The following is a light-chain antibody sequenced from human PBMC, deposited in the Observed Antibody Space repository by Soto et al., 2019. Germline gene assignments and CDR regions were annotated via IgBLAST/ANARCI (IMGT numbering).Light chain of an antibody. CDR1: QSVSSSY. CDR3: QQYGSSAWT. Sequence: EIVLTQSPGTLSLSPGERATLSCRASQSVSSSYVAWYQQKPGQAPRLLIYGASSRASGVPERFSGSGSGTDFTLTFSRLEPEDFAVYYCQQYGSSAWTVGQGTKVEI. CDR2: GAS. J-gene: IGKJ1*01. V-gene: IGKV3-20*01.